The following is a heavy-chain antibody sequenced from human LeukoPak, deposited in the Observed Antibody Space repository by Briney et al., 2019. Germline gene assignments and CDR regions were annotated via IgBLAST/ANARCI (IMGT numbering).Heavy chain of an antibody. Sequence: PGGSLRLSCAASGFTFSSYTMIWVRKAPGKGLEWISYISSSSSIMYYADSVKGRFSISRDNAKNSLYLQMNSLRDEDTAVYYCARDKSGSDSARGAVIDICGQGAMVTVSS. J-gene: IGHJ3*02. D-gene: IGHD1-26*01. CDR2: ISSSSSIM. CDR3: ARDKSGSDSARGAVIDI. CDR1: GFTFSSYT. V-gene: IGHV3-48*02.